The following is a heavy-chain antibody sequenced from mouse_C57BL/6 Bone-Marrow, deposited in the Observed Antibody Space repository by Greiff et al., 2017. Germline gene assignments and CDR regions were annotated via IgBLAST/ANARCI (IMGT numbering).Heavy chain of an antibody. CDR2: IYPGSGST. CDR1: GYTFTSYW. CDR3: ARRGGNYCYWYFDV. V-gene: IGHV1-55*01. D-gene: IGHD2-1*01. J-gene: IGHJ1*03. Sequence: QVQLKQPGAELVKPGASVKMSCKASGYTFTSYWITWVKQRPGQGLEWIGDIYPGSGSTNYNEKFKSKATLTVDTSSSTAYMQLSSLTSEDSAVYYGARRGGNYCYWYFDVWGTGTTVTVSS.